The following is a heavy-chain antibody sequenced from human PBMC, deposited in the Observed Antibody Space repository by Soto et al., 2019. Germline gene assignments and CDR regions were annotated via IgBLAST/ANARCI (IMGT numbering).Heavy chain of an antibody. CDR1: GGSISSSSYY. J-gene: IGHJ4*02. CDR3: ARGSSWYFTPDY. V-gene: IGHV4-39*01. Sequence: SETLSLTCTVSGGSISSSSYYWGWIRQPPGKGLEWIGSIYYSGSTYYNPPLKSRVTISVDTSKNQFSLKLSSVTAADTAVYYCARGSSWYFTPDYWGQGTLVTVSS. CDR2: IYYSGST. D-gene: IGHD6-13*01.